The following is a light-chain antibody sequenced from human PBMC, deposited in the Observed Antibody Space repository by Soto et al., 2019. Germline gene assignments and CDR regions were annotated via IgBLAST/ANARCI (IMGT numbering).Light chain of an antibody. CDR1: SSDVGGYNY. CDR2: DVS. Sequence: QSVLTQPRSGSGCPGQSVTISWTGASSDVGGYNYVSWYLQHPGKDPKGMIYDVSKRPSGVPDSFSGSKSGNTASLTISGLQSQDEADYYCCSFAGNYIYVFGNGTKVTVL. CDR3: CSFAGNYIYV. V-gene: IGLV2-11*01. J-gene: IGLJ1*01.